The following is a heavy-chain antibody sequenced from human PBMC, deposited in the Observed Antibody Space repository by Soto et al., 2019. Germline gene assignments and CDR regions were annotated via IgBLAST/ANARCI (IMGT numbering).Heavy chain of an antibody. J-gene: IGHJ4*02. V-gene: IGHV3-73*01. CDR2: IRSKTNSYAT. CDR3: ARDPPLSSIVVVGVDDF. CDR1: GFTFGGSA. D-gene: IGHD3-22*01. Sequence: PGGSLRLSCAASGFTFGGSAMHWVRQASGKGLEWVGHIRSKTNSYATAYAESVKGRFTISRDNDKNSLYLQMDSLRAEDTAVYYCARDPPLSSIVVVGVDDFWGQGTLVTVSS.